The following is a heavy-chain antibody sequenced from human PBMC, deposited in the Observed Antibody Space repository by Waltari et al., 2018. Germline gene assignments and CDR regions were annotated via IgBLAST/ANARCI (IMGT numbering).Heavy chain of an antibody. Sequence: LQLQASGPGLVKPSETLYLTCTGSGGSITSNHYYWGWIRQPPGKGLEWLGTIYYSGSTYYNPSLKSRVAISVDTSKNQFSLKVTSVTAADTAVYYCARHRDIVATLFDYWGQGTLITVSS. V-gene: IGHV4-39*01. CDR2: IYYSGST. CDR1: GGSITSNHYY. J-gene: IGHJ4*02. D-gene: IGHD5-12*01. CDR3: ARHRDIVATLFDY.